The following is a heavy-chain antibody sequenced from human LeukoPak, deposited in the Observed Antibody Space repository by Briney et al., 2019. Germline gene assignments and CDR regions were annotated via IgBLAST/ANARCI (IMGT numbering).Heavy chain of an antibody. CDR2: ISYSGST. CDR1: GGSICSANLY. D-gene: IGHD5-24*01. J-gene: IGHJ4*02. Sequence: SQTLSLTCNVSGGSICSANLYWGWIRQPPGKGLEWIGYISYSGSTYYNASLKSRVTISFDTSNNRFSLKLTSMTAADTAIYFCARVDMATIFDYWGQGALVTVSS. V-gene: IGHV4-30-4*01. CDR3: ARVDMATIFDY.